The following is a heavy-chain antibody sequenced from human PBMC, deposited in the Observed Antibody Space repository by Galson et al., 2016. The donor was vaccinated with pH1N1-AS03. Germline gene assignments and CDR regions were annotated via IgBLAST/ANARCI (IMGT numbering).Heavy chain of an antibody. CDR3: ARDRGFRPDTFDI. V-gene: IGHV1-18*04. D-gene: IGHD2-15*01. J-gene: IGHJ3*02. Sequence: SVKVSCKASGYTFSTYGVSWVRHAPGQGLEWMGWISGYDDDTNYAQNVAGRVTMTTDKSTSTVYMELRSLRSDDTAVYYCARDRGFRPDTFDIWGQGTWVTVSS. CDR1: GYTFSTYG. CDR2: ISGYDDDT.